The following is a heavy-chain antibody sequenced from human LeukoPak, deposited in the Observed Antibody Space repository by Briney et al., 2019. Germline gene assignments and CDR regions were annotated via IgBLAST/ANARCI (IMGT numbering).Heavy chain of an antibody. J-gene: IGHJ4*02. CDR3: ARPASTFPLGY. V-gene: IGHV3-48*04. CDR1: GFSFSNYS. D-gene: IGHD3-3*02. CDR2: ISSSGTTI. Sequence: RGVLRLCCGASGFSFSNYSGNWVRKAPGKVLGWVSYISSSGTTISYADPVKGRFTISRDNANNHLYLQMHSLRAEDTALYYCARPASTFPLGYWGQGTLVTVSS.